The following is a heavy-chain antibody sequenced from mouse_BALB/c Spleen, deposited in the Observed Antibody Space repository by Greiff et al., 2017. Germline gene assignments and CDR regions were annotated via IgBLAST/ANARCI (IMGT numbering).Heavy chain of an antibody. Sequence: VQLKESGPELVKPGASVKMSCKASGYTFTSYVMHWVKQKPGQGLEWIGYINPYNDGTKYNEKFKGKATLTSDKSSSTAYMELSSLTSEDSAVYYCARYHRYDDLLFDYWGQGTTLTVSS. CDR2: INPYNDGT. CDR3: ARYHRYDDLLFDY. D-gene: IGHD2-14*01. V-gene: IGHV1-14*01. CDR1: GYTFTSYV. J-gene: IGHJ2*01.